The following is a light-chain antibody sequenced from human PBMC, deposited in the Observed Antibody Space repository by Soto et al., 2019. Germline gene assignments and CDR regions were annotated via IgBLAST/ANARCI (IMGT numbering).Light chain of an antibody. CDR2: GTS. V-gene: IGKV1-39*01. CDR1: QSINTY. J-gene: IGKJ5*01. Sequence: DIRMTQSPSFLSASVGDRVTISCRASQSINTYLNWYQHKPGKAPKLLIYGTSDLQSGVPSRFSGGGSGTDFTLTISSLQPEDFATYYCQQSFSTLLITFGQGTRLEFK. CDR3: QQSFSTLLIT.